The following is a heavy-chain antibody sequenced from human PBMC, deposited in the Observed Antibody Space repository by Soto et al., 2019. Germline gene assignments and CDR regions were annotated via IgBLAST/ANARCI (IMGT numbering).Heavy chain of an antibody. V-gene: IGHV3-13*04. D-gene: IGHD4-17*01. Sequence: PGGSLRLSCAASGFTFSSYDMHWVRQATGKGLEWVSAIGTAGDTYYPGSVKGRFTISRENAKNSLYLQMNSLRAGDTAVYYCARAIRGTTVRYYGMDVWGQGTTVTVSS. J-gene: IGHJ6*02. CDR1: GFTFSSYD. CDR3: ARAIRGTTVRYYGMDV. CDR2: IGTAGDT.